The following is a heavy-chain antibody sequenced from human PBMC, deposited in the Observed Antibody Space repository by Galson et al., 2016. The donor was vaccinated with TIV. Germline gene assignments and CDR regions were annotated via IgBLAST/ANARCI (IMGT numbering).Heavy chain of an antibody. Sequence: SVKVSCKASGGTFSSYVFNSVRLAPGQGLEWMGGIIPLFRTTNYAQKFQGRVTITADKSTNTAYMELNSLKYGDTAVYYCATDRNTAFDTYHYYYGMDVWGQGTTVIVSS. CDR3: ATDRNTAFDTYHYYYGMDV. D-gene: IGHD5-18*01. CDR2: IIPLFRTT. CDR1: GGTFSSYV. J-gene: IGHJ6*02. V-gene: IGHV1-69*06.